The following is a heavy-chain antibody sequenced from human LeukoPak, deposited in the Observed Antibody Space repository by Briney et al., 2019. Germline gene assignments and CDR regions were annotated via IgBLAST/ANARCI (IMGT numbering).Heavy chain of an antibody. CDR1: GFTFSNCA. V-gene: IGHV3-23*01. CDR2: ISGRGVGT. D-gene: IGHD3-9*01. CDR3: AKKARLDHDKYFFDF. Sequence: GGSLRLSCAASGFTFSNCAMSWVRQAPGVGLEGVSAISGRGVGTNYADSVKGRFTISRDNSKNTVYLQMNSLRAEDTAVYYCAKKARLDHDKYFFDFWGQGTLVSVFS. J-gene: IGHJ4*02.